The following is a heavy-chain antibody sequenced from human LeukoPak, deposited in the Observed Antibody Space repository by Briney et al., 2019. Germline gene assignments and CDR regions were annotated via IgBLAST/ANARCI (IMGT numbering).Heavy chain of an antibody. CDR1: GFTFSAYS. V-gene: IGHV3-48*02. CDR3: ARVGFAGSSGGDY. J-gene: IGHJ4*02. CDR2: IDSGGGAT. Sequence: PGGSLRLSCAASGFTFSAYSMNWVRQAPGKGLEWLSFIDSGGGATYYADSVKGRFTISRDNAKNSLYLQMNGLRDEDTADYYCARVGFAGSSGGDYWGQGTLVTVSS. D-gene: IGHD2-15*01.